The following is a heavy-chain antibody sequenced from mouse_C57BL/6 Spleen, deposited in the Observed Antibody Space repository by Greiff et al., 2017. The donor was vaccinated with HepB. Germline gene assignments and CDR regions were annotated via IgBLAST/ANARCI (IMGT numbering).Heavy chain of an antibody. CDR2: ISSGSSTI. Sequence: EVKLQESGGGLVKPGGSLKLSCAASGFTFSDYGMHWVRQAPEKGLEWVAYISSGSSTIYYADTVKGRFTISRDNAKNTLFLQMTSLRSEDTAMYYCARRLREEGAFDYWGQGTTLTVSS. D-gene: IGHD1-1*01. CDR3: ARRLREEGAFDY. V-gene: IGHV5-17*01. CDR1: GFTFSDYG. J-gene: IGHJ2*01.